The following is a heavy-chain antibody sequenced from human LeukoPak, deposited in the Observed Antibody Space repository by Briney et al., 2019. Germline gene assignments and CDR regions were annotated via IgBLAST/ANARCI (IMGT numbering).Heavy chain of an antibody. CDR2: ISNDASAT. V-gene: IGHV3-7*01. Sequence: GGSLRLSCAASGFSFRKYFMSWARQAPGNGLEWVATISNDASATTYGDSVWGRVTISRDNAQNSVFLQMHSLRAGDTAVYYCASSFTPYYYDVWGQGILVTVSS. J-gene: IGHJ4*02. D-gene: IGHD2-15*01. CDR3: ASSFTPYYYDV. CDR1: GFSFRKYF.